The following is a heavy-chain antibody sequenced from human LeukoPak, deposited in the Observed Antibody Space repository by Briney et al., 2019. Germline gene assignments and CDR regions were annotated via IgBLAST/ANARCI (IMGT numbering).Heavy chain of an antibody. CDR1: GASFINYY. J-gene: IGHJ4*02. V-gene: IGHV5-51*01. D-gene: IGHD2-2*01. Sequence: GESLKISCKGSGASFINYYIGWARQMPGKGLEWMGIISPGDSDARYSPSFQGQVTISADKSLSARYLQWSSQKELGTDIYFCARRYCSSISCNPYFFDYWGQGTLVTVSS. CDR2: ISPGDSDA. CDR3: ARRYCSSISCNPYFFDY.